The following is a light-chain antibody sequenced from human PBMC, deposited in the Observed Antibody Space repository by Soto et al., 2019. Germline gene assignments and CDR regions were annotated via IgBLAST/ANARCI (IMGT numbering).Light chain of an antibody. J-gene: IGLJ1*01. CDR3: CSYTRFSTYV. Sequence: QSALTQPASVSGSPGQSITISCSGTSIDVGGTNHVYWYLQHPGEAPKLIMYDVSNRPSGASDRFFGSKADNTATLTVSGLQAEDEADYYCCSYTRFSTYVFGAGTKLTVL. V-gene: IGLV2-14*03. CDR1: SIDVGGTNH. CDR2: DVS.